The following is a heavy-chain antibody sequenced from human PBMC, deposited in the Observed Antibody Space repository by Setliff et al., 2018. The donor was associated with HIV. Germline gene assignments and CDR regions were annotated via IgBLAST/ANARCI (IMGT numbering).Heavy chain of an antibody. Sequence: PSETLSLTCTVSGDSVSRSNYYWAWIRQPPGKGLEWIGSIDYNEITYYNPSLKSRVIISVDTSKNQLSLKLSSVTAADTAVYYCARQGSLCPDCYLDSWGQGTLVTVSS. CDR1: GDSVSRSNYY. CDR2: IDYNEIT. CDR3: ARQGSLCPDCYLDS. J-gene: IGHJ4*02. D-gene: IGHD2-21*01. V-gene: IGHV4-39*01.